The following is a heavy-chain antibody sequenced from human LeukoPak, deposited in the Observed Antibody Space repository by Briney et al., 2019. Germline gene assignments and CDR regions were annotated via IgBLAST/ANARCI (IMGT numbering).Heavy chain of an antibody. J-gene: IGHJ4*02. CDR1: GFTFSSYA. CDR3: AREHQQLFDY. D-gene: IGHD6-13*01. Sequence: PGGSLRLSCAASGFTFSSYAMSWVRQAPGKGLEWVSVIYSGGSTYYADSVKGRFTISRDNSKNTLYLQMNSLRAEDTAVYYCAREHQQLFDYWGQGTLVTVSS. CDR2: IYSGGST. V-gene: IGHV3-66*01.